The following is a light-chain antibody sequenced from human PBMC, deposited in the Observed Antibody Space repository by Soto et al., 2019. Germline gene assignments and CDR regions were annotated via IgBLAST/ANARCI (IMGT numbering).Light chain of an antibody. Sequence: EIVLTQSPATLSLSPGERATLSCGASQSVSSSYLAWYQQKPGLAPRLLIDDASSRATGIPDRFSGSGSGTDFTLTISRLEPEDCAVYYCQQYGSSPGTFGQGTKLEIK. CDR3: QQYGSSPGT. CDR1: QSVSSSY. CDR2: DAS. J-gene: IGKJ2*01. V-gene: IGKV3D-20*01.